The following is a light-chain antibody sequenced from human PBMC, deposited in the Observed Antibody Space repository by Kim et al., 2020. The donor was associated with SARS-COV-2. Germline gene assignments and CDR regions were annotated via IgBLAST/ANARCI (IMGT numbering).Light chain of an antibody. CDR2: DAS. CDR3: QQRSNWLT. Sequence: SLCPGERATLPCRASQSVRSYLAWYQQKPGQAPRLLIYDASNRATGIPARFSGSGSGTDFTLTISRLEPEDFAVYYCQQRSNWLTFGGGTKVDIK. V-gene: IGKV3-11*01. CDR1: QSVRSY. J-gene: IGKJ4*01.